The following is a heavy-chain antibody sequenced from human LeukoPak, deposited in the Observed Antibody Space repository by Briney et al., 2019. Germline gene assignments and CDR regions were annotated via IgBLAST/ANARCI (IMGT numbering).Heavy chain of an antibody. CDR3: ARDRLAVVITAFDI. D-gene: IGHD3-22*01. CDR2: ISSSSSTI. CDR1: GFTFSSHS. J-gene: IGHJ3*02. V-gene: IGHV3-48*01. Sequence: PGGSLRLSCAASGFTFSSHSMNWVRQAPGKGLEWVSYISSSSSTIYYADSVKGRFTISRDNAKNSLYLQMNSLRAEDTAVYYCARDRLAVVITAFDIWGQGTMVTVSS.